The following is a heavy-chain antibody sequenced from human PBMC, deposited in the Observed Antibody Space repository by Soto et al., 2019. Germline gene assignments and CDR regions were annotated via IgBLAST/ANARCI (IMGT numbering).Heavy chain of an antibody. CDR3: ARDREAGYNFYYGMDV. Sequence: SETLSLTCSVSGADINTYSWTWIRQPAGKGLEWIGRIYTSASINYNPSLRGRVTLSVDTSTNQVSLELASVTAADTAVYYCARDREAGYNFYYGMDVWGQGTTVTVSS. V-gene: IGHV4-4*07. CDR2: IYTSASI. D-gene: IGHD6-19*01. CDR1: GADINTYS. J-gene: IGHJ6*02.